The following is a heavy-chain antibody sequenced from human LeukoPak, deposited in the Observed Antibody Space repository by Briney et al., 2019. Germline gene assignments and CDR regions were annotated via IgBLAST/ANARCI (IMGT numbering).Heavy chain of an antibody. CDR2: IKQGGNEK. CDR3: ARGPNYGDRVDYFDY. CDR1: GFIFRNHW. J-gene: IGHJ4*02. Sequence: GGSPRLSCATSGFIFRNHWMSWVRQVPRRGLEWVAHIKQGGNEKHYVDSVEGRFTLSRDDSKNSLYLQMNSLRVDDSAVYYCARGPNYGDRVDYFDYWGQGTLVTVSS. D-gene: IGHD4-17*01. V-gene: IGHV3-7*01.